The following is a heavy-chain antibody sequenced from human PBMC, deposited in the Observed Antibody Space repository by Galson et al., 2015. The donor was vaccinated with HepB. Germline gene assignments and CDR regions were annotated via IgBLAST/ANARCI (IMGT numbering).Heavy chain of an antibody. Sequence: SLRLSCAASGFTFSSYSMNWVRQAPGKGLEWVSYISSSSSTIYYADSVKGRFTISRDNAKNSLYLQMNSLRAEDTAVYYCARGEGCSSTSCYIDYYYYGMDVWGQGTTVTVSS. CDR2: ISSSSSTI. J-gene: IGHJ6*02. D-gene: IGHD2-2*02. CDR1: GFTFSSYS. V-gene: IGHV3-48*01. CDR3: ARGEGCSSTSCYIDYYYYGMDV.